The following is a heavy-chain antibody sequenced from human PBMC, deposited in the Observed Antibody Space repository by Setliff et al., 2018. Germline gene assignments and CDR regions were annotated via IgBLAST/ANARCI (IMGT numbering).Heavy chain of an antibody. V-gene: IGHV3-7*01. J-gene: IGHJ6*03. D-gene: IGHD3-16*01. Sequence: GGSLRLSCTASGLSYTNDWVSWVRQAPGKGLEWLASINPHGSEKYYADSVKGRFTISRDNAKNSLSLQMNNLRTEDTAVYYCARDPIGPFLCYMDGWGKGTTVTVSS. CDR1: GLSYTNDW. CDR2: INPHGSEK. CDR3: ARDPIGPFLCYMDG.